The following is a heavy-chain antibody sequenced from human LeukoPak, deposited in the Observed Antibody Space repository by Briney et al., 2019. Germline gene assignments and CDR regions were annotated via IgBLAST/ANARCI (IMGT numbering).Heavy chain of an antibody. CDR1: EFTFSTYS. CDR3: ARLTRIQLWILGYSTRTYNWFDP. V-gene: IGHV3-21*01. CDR2: ISSGSTYI. J-gene: IGHJ5*02. Sequence: GGSLRLSCAASEFTFSTYSMNWVRQAPGKGLEWVSSISSGSTYIYYADSVKGRFTISRDNAKNSLYLQMNSLRAEDTAVYYCARLTRIQLWILGYSTRTYNWFDPWGQGTLVTVSS. D-gene: IGHD5-18*01.